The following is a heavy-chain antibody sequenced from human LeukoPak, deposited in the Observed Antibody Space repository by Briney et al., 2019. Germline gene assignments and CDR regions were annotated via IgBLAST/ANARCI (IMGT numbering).Heavy chain of an antibody. CDR1: GFTFSSYG. D-gene: IGHD5-12*01. CDR3: AKSGIVATIPLDY. J-gene: IGHJ4*02. V-gene: IGHV3-33*06. Sequence: PGGSLRLSCAASGFTFSSYGMHWVRQAPGKGLEWVAVIWYDGSNKYYADSVKGRFTISRDNSKNTLYLQMNSRRAEDTAVYYCAKSGIVATIPLDYWGQGTLVTVSS. CDR2: IWYDGSNK.